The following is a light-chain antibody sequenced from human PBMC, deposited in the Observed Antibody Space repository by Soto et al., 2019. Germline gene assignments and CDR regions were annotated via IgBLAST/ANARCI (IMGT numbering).Light chain of an antibody. V-gene: IGKV1-5*03. Sequence: DIQMTQSPSTLSASVGDRVTITCRASQSISSWLAWYQQKPGKAPKLLIYKACSLESGVPSRFSGSGSGTDFTLKVSSLQPDDFATYDCQQYNSFPTFGQGTKVEIK. CDR3: QQYNSFPT. CDR1: QSISSW. CDR2: KAC. J-gene: IGKJ1*01.